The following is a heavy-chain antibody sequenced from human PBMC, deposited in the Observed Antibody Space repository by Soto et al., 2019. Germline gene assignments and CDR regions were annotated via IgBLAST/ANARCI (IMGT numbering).Heavy chain of an antibody. D-gene: IGHD3-22*01. Sequence: EVQLLESGGDLVQPGGSLRLSCVASGFTFSSYAMSWVRQAPGKGLEWVSGISGSGGSTYYADSVKGRFTISRDNSKNTLYLQMNSLRAEDTAVYYCAKDYYDSSGYWGLFDYWGQGTLVTVSS. CDR2: ISGSGGST. J-gene: IGHJ4*02. CDR3: AKDYYDSSGYWGLFDY. V-gene: IGHV3-23*01. CDR1: GFTFSSYA.